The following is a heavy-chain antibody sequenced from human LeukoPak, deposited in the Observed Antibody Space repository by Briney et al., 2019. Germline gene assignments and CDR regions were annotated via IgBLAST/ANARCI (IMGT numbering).Heavy chain of an antibody. J-gene: IGHJ4*02. D-gene: IGHD3-3*01. Sequence: PGGSLRLSCVVSGFTFNNYAMSWVRQAPGEGVEWVSAISGSGGSTYYADSVKGRFTICRDNSKNTLYLQMNSLRAEDTAVYYCAKDHAGYYDFWNGSDYWGQGTLVTVSS. CDR2: ISGSGGST. V-gene: IGHV3-23*01. CDR1: GFTFNNYA. CDR3: AKDHAGYYDFWNGSDY.